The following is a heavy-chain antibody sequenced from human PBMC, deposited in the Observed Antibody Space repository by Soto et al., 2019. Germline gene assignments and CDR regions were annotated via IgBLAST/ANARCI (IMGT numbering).Heavy chain of an antibody. CDR1: GGSISSYY. V-gene: IGHV4-59*01. J-gene: IGHJ5*02. Sequence: SETLSFTCTVSGGSISSYYWSWIRQPPGKGLEWIGYIYYSGSTNYNPSLKSRVTISVATSKNQFSLKLSSVTAADTAVYYCAREMGAAYWFDPWGQGTLVTVSS. D-gene: IGHD2-15*01. CDR3: AREMGAAYWFDP. CDR2: IYYSGST.